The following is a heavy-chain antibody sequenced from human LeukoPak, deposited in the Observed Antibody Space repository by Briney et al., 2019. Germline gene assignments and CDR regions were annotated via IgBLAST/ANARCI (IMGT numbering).Heavy chain of an antibody. Sequence: SETLSLTCTVPGGSISSYYWSWIRQPPGKGLEWIEYIHYSGRTSYNPSLQSRVTISVDTSENQFSLKLSSVTAADTAVYYCARYDSSGLYYWGQGTLVTVSS. J-gene: IGHJ4*02. V-gene: IGHV4-59*08. CDR2: IHYSGRT. CDR1: GGSISSYY. CDR3: ARYDSSGLYY. D-gene: IGHD3-22*01.